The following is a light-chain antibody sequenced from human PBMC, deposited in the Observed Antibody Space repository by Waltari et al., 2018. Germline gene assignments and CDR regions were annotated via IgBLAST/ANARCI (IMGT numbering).Light chain of an antibody. CDR1: QALNNY. J-gene: IGKJ1*01. Sequence: DVQMTQSPSSLSASIGDRVTITCRASQALNNYVAWYQQKPGQPPKLLIYATSLLQSGVPSRFSGSGSGTDFVLIITNLQPDDVGTYFCQKYDGAPWTFGQGT. CDR2: ATS. V-gene: IGKV1-27*01. CDR3: QKYDGAPWT.